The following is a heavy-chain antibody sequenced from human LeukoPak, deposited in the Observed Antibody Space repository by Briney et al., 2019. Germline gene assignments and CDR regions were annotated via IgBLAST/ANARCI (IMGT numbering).Heavy chain of an antibody. Sequence: SQTLSLTCTVSGGSISSGGYYWSWIRQHPGKGLEWIGYIYYSGSTYYNPSLKSRVTISVDTPKNQFSLKLSSVTAADTAVYYCARDAEIQYYYMDVWGKGTTVTVSS. D-gene: IGHD5-18*01. V-gene: IGHV4-31*03. CDR2: IYYSGST. J-gene: IGHJ6*03. CDR1: GGSISSGGYY. CDR3: ARDAEIQYYYMDV.